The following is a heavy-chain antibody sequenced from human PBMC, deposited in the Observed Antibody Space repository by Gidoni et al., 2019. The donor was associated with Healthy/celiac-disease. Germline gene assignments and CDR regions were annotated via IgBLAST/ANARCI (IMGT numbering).Heavy chain of an antibody. V-gene: IGHV3-21*01. D-gene: IGHD3-16*02. Sequence: EVQLVESGGGLVKPGGSLRLSCAASGFNFSSESMNCVRQAPGKGLEWVSSISSSSSYIYYADSVKGRFTISRDNAKNSLYLQMNSLRAEDTAVYYCAREAVYYDYVWGSYRPGAFDYWGQGTLVTVSS. CDR2: ISSSSSYI. J-gene: IGHJ4*02. CDR1: GFNFSSES. CDR3: AREAVYYDYVWGSYRPGAFDY.